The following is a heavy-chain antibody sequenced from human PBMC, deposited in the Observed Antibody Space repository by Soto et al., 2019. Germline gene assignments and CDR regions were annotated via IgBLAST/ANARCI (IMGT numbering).Heavy chain of an antibody. J-gene: IGHJ4*02. Sequence: QITLKESGPPLVEPTQTLTLSCSFSGFSLSTSGMGVAWIRQPPGKALEWLALIYWDDDKRYRSSLRTTLTITKVTSKNEVLLTMTNVAPVDTATYFCARDFWSALDSWGQGILVTVSS. D-gene: IGHD3-3*01. CDR2: IYWDDDK. CDR1: GFSLSTSGMG. CDR3: ARDFWSALDS. V-gene: IGHV2-5*02.